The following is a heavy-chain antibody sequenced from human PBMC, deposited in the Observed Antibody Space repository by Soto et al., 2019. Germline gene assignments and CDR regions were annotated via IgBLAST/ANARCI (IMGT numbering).Heavy chain of an antibody. CDR1: GFTFSSYG. V-gene: IGHV3-30*18. D-gene: IGHD6-13*01. Sequence: QVQLVESGGGVVQPGRSLRLSCAASGFTFSSYGMHWVRQAPGKGLEWVAVISYDGSNKYHADSVKGRFTISRDNSKNTLYLQMNSLRAEDTAVYYCAKDLGGYSSSWTYYYYYGMDVWGQGTTVTVSS. CDR2: ISYDGSNK. CDR3: AKDLGGYSSSWTYYYYYGMDV. J-gene: IGHJ6*02.